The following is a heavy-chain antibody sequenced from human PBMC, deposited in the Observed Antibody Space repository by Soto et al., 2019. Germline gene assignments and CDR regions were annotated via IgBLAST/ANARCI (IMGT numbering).Heavy chain of an antibody. CDR2: ISYDGSNK. V-gene: IGHV3-30-3*01. Sequence: GGSLRLSCAASGFTFSSYAMHWVRQAPGKGLEWVAVISYDGSNKYYADSVKGRFTISRDNSKNTLYLQMSSLRAEDTAVYYCASPPDDSSGYHGYFQHWGQGTLVTVSS. D-gene: IGHD3-22*01. J-gene: IGHJ1*01. CDR1: GFTFSSYA. CDR3: ASPPDDSSGYHGYFQH.